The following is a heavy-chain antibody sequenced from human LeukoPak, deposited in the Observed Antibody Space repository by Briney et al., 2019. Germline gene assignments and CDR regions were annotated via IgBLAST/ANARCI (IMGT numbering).Heavy chain of an antibody. V-gene: IGHV3-30*18. CDR3: AKDHRVDYGDYDTPPYFGY. Sequence: GGSLRLSCAASGFTFSSYGMHWVRQAPGKGLEWVAVISYDGSNKYYADSVKGRFTISRDNSKNTLYLQMNSLRAEDTAVYYCAKDHRVDYGDYDTPPYFGYWGQGTLVTVSS. D-gene: IGHD4-17*01. J-gene: IGHJ4*02. CDR2: ISYDGSNK. CDR1: GFTFSSYG.